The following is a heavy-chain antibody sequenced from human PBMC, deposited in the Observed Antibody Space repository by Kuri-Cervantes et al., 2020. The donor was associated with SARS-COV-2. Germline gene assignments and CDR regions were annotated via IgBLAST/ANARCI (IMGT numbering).Heavy chain of an antibody. CDR1: GFTFSSYA. CDR2: ISGSGGST. CDR3: AKDYFSDTSNYFGY. D-gene: IGHD3-3*01. J-gene: IGHJ4*02. V-gene: IGHV3-23*01. Sequence: ETLSLTCAASGFTFSSYAMNWVRQAPGRGLEWVSAISGSGGSTYYADSVKGRFTISRDNSKNTLYLQVISLRAEDTALYYCAKDYFSDTSNYFGYWGQGALVTVSS.